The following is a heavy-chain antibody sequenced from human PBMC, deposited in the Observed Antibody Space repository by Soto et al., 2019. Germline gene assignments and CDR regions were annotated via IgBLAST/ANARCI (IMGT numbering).Heavy chain of an antibody. CDR1: GSTVSSYA. V-gene: IGHV3-23*01. D-gene: IGHD3-10*01. Sequence: PGGSLRLSCAASGSTVSSYAISWVRQAPGTGLEWVSAISGSGGSTYYADSVKGRFTISRDNSKNTLYLQMNSLRAEDTAVYYCAKDYCYGSGSDIHDPWGQGTLVTVSS. J-gene: IGHJ5*02. CDR3: AKDYCYGSGSDIHDP. CDR2: ISGSGGST.